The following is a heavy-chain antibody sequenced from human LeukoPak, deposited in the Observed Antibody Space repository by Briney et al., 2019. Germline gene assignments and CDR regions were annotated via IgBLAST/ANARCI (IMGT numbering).Heavy chain of an antibody. D-gene: IGHD1-26*01. CDR1: GFTFTNYW. V-gene: IGHV3-74*01. Sequence: GGSLRLSCAASGFTFTNYWMHWVRQAPGMGLVWVSRLPPDELDIIYADSVKGRFTVSRDNAKNTVYLQMNNLRAEDTAIYYCAKDRTVGASYWYFDLWGRGTLVTVSS. J-gene: IGHJ2*01. CDR2: LPPDELDI. CDR3: AKDRTVGASYWYFDL.